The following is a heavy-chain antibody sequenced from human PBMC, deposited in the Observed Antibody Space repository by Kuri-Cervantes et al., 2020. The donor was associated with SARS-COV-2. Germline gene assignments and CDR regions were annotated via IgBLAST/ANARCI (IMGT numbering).Heavy chain of an antibody. V-gene: IGHV4-61*05. D-gene: IGHD4-23*01. J-gene: IGHJ3*02. CDR1: GGSISSSSYY. Sequence: SETLSLTCTVSGGSISSSSYYWGWIRQPPGKGLEWIGYIYYSGSTNYNPSLKSRVTISVDTSKNQFSLKLSSVTAADTAVYYCARGTTVGGALDIWGQGKMVTVSS. CDR3: ARGTTVGGALDI. CDR2: IYYSGST.